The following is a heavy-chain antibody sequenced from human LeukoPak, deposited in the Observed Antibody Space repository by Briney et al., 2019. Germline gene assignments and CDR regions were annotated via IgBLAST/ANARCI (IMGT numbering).Heavy chain of an antibody. CDR1: GGSISSGDYY. D-gene: IGHD2-2*01. Sequence: SETLSLTCTVSGGSISSGDYYWSWIRQPPGKGLEWFGYIYYSGSTYYNPSLKSRLTISVDTSKNQFSLKLSSVTAADTAVYYCARVPAAIGGLDPWGQGTLVTVSS. V-gene: IGHV4-30-4*08. J-gene: IGHJ5*02. CDR3: ARVPAAIGGLDP. CDR2: IYYSGST.